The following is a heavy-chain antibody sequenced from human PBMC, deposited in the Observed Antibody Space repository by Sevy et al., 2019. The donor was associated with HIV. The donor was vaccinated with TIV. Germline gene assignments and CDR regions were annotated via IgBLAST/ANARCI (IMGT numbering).Heavy chain of an antibody. CDR3: GKVSIFGVVGFYDY. Sequence: GGSLRLSCAASGFSFSTYAMTWVRQAPGKGLEWVSGISGSGTSTYYTDSVKGRFTISRDNSKNTVYLQMNNLRDEDTAVYYCGKVSIFGVVGFYDYWGQGTLVTVSS. CDR2: ISGSGTST. J-gene: IGHJ4*02. D-gene: IGHD3-3*01. V-gene: IGHV3-23*01. CDR1: GFSFSTYA.